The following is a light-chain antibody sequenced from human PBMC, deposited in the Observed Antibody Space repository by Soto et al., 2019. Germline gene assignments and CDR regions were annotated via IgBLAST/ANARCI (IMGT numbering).Light chain of an antibody. CDR3: QQYNSYSET. V-gene: IGKV1-5*03. CDR2: KAS. Sequence: DIQMTQSPSTLSASVGDRVTITCRASQSISDWLAWYQQKPGKAPKLQIYKASSLESGVPSRFSGSGSGTEFTLTISSLQPDDFATYYCQQYNSYSETFGHGTKVEVK. J-gene: IGKJ1*01. CDR1: QSISDW.